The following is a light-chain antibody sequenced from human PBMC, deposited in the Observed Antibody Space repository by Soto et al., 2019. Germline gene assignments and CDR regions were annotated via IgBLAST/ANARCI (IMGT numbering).Light chain of an antibody. CDR3: LLTYPGVRV. CDR1: TGAVNSGHL. Sequence: QAVVTQEPSLTVSPGDTVTLTCGSSTGAVNSGHLPSWFQQKPGQAPMTLIYATSNTHSWTPARFSGSLLGGKAALTLSGAQPEDEAEYYCLLTYPGVRVFGTGTKLTVL. CDR2: ATS. J-gene: IGLJ1*01. V-gene: IGLV7-46*01.